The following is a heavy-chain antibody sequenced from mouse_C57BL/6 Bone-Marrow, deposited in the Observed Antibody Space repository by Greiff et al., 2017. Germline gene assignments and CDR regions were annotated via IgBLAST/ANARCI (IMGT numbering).Heavy chain of an antibody. D-gene: IGHD2-1*01. CDR2: FHPYNDDT. V-gene: IGHV1-47*01. CDR1: GYTFTTYP. J-gene: IGHJ2*01. Sequence: VQLQQSGAELVKPGASVKMSCKASGYTFTTYPIEWMKQNHGKSLEWIGNFHPYNDDTKYNEKFKGKATLTVAKSSSTVYLALSRLTSDDSAVYYCARGGNYGGYYFDYWGQGTTLTVSS. CDR3: ARGGNYGGYYFDY.